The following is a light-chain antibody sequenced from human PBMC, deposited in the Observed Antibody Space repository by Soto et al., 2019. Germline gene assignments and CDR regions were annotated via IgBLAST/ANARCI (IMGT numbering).Light chain of an antibody. CDR3: SSYTSSSTLYV. V-gene: IGLV2-14*01. CDR2: DVS. CDR1: SSDVGGYNY. J-gene: IGLJ1*01. Sequence: QSALTQPASVSGSPGQSITISCIGTSSDVGGYNYVSWYQQHPGKAPKLMIYDVSNRPSGVSNRFSGSKSGNTASLNISGLQAEYEADYYCSSYTSSSTLYVFGTGTKLTVL.